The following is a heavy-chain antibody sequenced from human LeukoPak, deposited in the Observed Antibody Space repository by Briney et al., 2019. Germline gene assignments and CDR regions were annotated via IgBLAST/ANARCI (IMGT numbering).Heavy chain of an antibody. CDR2: MSYTGIA. CDR1: GGSVSSSGSF. V-gene: IGHV4-39*07. Sequence: SETLSLTCTVSGGSVSSSGSFWGWIRQSPGKGLDWIGSMSYTGIAYYNPSLKGRVTISVDTSTNKFSLRLSSVTAADTALYYCARGGSGSGAWGQGTLVTVSS. D-gene: IGHD3-10*01. CDR3: ARGGSGSGA. J-gene: IGHJ5*02.